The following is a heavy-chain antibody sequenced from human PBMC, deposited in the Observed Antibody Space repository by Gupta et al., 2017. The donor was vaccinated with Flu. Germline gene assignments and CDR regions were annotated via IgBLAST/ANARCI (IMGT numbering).Heavy chain of an antibody. J-gene: IGHJ6*02. V-gene: IGHV4-59*01. CDR2: IYYIGST. D-gene: IGHD7-27*01. CDR3: ARDPGYYYYGMDV. CDR1: VGSIRIYS. Sequence: VQLQESGPGRVKPSETLSLTCTVPVGSIRIYSSIWTRQPPGKGLDWIGYIYYIGSTNYNPSRKSRVTISVDTSKNQFSLKLSSVTAADTAVYYCARDPGYYYYGMDVWGQGTTVTVSS.